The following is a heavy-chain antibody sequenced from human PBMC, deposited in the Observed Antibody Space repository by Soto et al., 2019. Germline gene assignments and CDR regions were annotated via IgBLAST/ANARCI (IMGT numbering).Heavy chain of an antibody. CDR1: GFTFSVDA. Sequence: EVQLLESGGGLVQPGGSLRLSCVASGFTFSVDAMSWVRQTPGKGLEWVSGISNRGDYTYYAHPVKGRFTVSRDNSKDTLYLQMNSLRVDDTAIYYCANGLRFGDLWGQGTTVTVSS. J-gene: IGHJ6*02. CDR3: ANGLRFGDL. V-gene: IGHV3-23*01. D-gene: IGHD3-3*01. CDR2: ISNRGDYT.